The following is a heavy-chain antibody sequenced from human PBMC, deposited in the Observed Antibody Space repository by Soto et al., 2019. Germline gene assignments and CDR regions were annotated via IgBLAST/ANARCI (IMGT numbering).Heavy chain of an antibody. V-gene: IGHV3-21*01. D-gene: IGHD3-22*01. CDR2: ISSSSSYI. Sequence: GGSLRLSCSASGFTFSSYSMNWVRQAPGKGLEWVSSISSSSSYIYYADSVKGRFTISRDNAKNSLYLQMNSLRAEDTAVYYCARDRLPYYYDSSCYLFDPWGQGTLVTVSS. J-gene: IGHJ5*02. CDR1: GFTFSSYS. CDR3: ARDRLPYYYDSSCYLFDP.